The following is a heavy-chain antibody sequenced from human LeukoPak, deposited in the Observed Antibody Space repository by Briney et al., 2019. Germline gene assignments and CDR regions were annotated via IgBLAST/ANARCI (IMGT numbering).Heavy chain of an antibody. Sequence: GGSLRLSCAASGFTFDDYAMHWVRQAPGKGLEWVSGISWNSGSIGYADSVKGRFTISRDNAKNSRYLQMNSLRAEDTALYYCAKGMYSSGWYDYYYYGMDVWGQGTTVTVSS. CDR3: AKGMYSSGWYDYYYYGMDV. D-gene: IGHD6-19*01. J-gene: IGHJ6*02. V-gene: IGHV3-9*01. CDR1: GFTFDDYA. CDR2: ISWNSGSI.